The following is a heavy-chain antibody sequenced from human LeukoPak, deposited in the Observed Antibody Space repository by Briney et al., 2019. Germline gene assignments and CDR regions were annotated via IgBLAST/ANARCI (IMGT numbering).Heavy chain of an antibody. D-gene: IGHD3-22*01. CDR1: GFTFSSYS. Sequence: PGRSLRLSCAASGFTFSSYSMNWVRQAPGKGLEWVSSISSSSSYIYYADSVKGRFTISRDNAKNSLYLQMNSLRAEDTAVYYCARDEAYYDSSGYNPINYWGQGTLVTVSS. V-gene: IGHV3-21*01. J-gene: IGHJ4*02. CDR3: ARDEAYYDSSGYNPINY. CDR2: ISSSSSYI.